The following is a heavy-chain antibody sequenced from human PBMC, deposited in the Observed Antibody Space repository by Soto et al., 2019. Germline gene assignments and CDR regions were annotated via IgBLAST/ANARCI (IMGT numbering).Heavy chain of an antibody. CDR1: GGSISSSSYY. V-gene: IGHV4-39*01. Sequence: PSETLSLTCTVSGGSISSSSYYWGWIRQPPGKGLEWIGSIYYSGSTYYNPSLKSRVAISVDTSKNQFSLKLSSVTAADTAVYYCARTALYLLRVNTRGGNWFDPWGQGTLVTVSS. CDR2: IYYSGST. J-gene: IGHJ5*02. CDR3: ARTALYLLRVNTRGGNWFDP. D-gene: IGHD3-10*01.